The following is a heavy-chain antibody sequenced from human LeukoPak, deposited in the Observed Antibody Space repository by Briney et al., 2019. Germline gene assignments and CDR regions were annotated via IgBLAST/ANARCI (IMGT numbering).Heavy chain of an antibody. Sequence: SETLSLTCTVSGGSISSSSYYWGWIRQPPGKGLEWIGSIYYSGSTYYNPSLKSRVTTSVDTSKNQFSLKLSSVTAADTAVYYCARRGSSSWYGWFDPWGQGTLVTVSS. CDR1: GGSISSSSYY. CDR2: IYYSGST. V-gene: IGHV4-39*01. J-gene: IGHJ5*02. D-gene: IGHD6-13*01. CDR3: ARRGSSSWYGWFDP.